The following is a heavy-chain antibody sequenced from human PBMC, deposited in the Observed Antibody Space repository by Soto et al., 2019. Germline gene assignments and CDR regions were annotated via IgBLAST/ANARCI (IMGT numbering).Heavy chain of an antibody. Sequence: QVQLVESGGGVVQPGRSLRLSCAASGFTFNKYAMHWVRQAPGKGLEWVAVISYDGSNKYKADSVKGRFTISRDNSKNTLYLQMNSLKFEDTAVYYCARDRVTVVRGFDWDYGMDVWGQGTTVTVSS. V-gene: IGHV3-30-3*01. D-gene: IGHD3-9*01. J-gene: IGHJ6*02. CDR3: ARDRVTVVRGFDWDYGMDV. CDR1: GFTFNKYA. CDR2: ISYDGSNK.